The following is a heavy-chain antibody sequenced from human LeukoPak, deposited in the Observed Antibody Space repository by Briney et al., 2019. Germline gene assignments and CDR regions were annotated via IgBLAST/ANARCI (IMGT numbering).Heavy chain of an antibody. CDR2: ISAYNGNT. D-gene: IGHD6-19*01. J-gene: IGHJ5*02. CDR3: ARVQYNSGWYNWFDP. CDR1: GYTFTSYG. V-gene: IGHV1-18*01. Sequence: ASVKVSCKASGYTFTSYGISWVRQAPGQGLEWMGWISAYNGNTNYAQKPQGRVTMTTDTSTSTAYMELRSLRSDDTAVYYCARVQYNSGWYNWFDPWGQGTLVTVSS.